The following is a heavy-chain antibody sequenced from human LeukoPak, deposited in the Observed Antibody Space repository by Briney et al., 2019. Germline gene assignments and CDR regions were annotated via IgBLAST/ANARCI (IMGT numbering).Heavy chain of an antibody. CDR3: AKSLYPYSGSSRGGDYFDY. CDR2: IRYDGSEK. V-gene: IGHV3-30*02. J-gene: IGHJ4*02. D-gene: IGHD1-26*01. CDR1: RFTFGSTG. Sequence: GGSLRLSCAASRFTFGSTGMHWVRQAPGKGLEWVAFIRYDGSEKWYADSVKGRFTISRDNSKNTLYLQMNSLRAEDTAVYYCAKSLYPYSGSSRGGDYFDYWGQGTLDTVSS.